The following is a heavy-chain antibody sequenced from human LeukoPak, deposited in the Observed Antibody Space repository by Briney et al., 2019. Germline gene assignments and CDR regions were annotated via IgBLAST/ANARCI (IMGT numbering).Heavy chain of an antibody. D-gene: IGHD6-6*01. V-gene: IGHV4-38-2*01. CDR2: IYHSGTT. Sequence: SETLSLTCAVSGYSISSGYYWGWIRQPPRQGLEWSGSIYHSGTTYYNPSLKSRVTISIDTSKNQSSLKLNSVTAADTAVYYCAKPPISSSHFYDSWGQGALVTVSS. J-gene: IGHJ4*02. CDR1: GYSISSGYY. CDR3: AKPPISSSHFYDS.